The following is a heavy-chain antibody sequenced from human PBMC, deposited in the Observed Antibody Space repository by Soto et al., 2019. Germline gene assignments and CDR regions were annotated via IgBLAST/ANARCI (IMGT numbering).Heavy chain of an antibody. J-gene: IGHJ4*02. V-gene: IGHV4-4*07. CDR3: ARYRREAVAGYTLDN. CDR2: IYTSGST. Sequence: LSLTCTVSGGSISSYYWSWIRQPAGKGLEWIGRIYTSGSTNYNPSLKSRVTISEDTSKSQFSLKVNSMTAADTAVYYCARYRREAVAGYTLDNWGQGILVTVS. CDR1: GGSISSYY. D-gene: IGHD6-13*01.